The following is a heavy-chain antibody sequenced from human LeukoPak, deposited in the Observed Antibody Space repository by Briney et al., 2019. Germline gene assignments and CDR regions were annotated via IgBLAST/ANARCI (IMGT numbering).Heavy chain of an antibody. Sequence: PGGSLRLSCAASGFTFSSYWMSWVRQAPGKGLEWVANIKQDGSEKYYVDSVKGRFTISRDNAKNSLYLQMNSLRAEDTAVYYCAREYCSSTSCYPFGVWGKGTTVTISS. D-gene: IGHD2-2*01. V-gene: IGHV3-7*01. CDR2: IKQDGSEK. J-gene: IGHJ6*04. CDR1: GFTFSSYW. CDR3: AREYCSSTSCYPFGV.